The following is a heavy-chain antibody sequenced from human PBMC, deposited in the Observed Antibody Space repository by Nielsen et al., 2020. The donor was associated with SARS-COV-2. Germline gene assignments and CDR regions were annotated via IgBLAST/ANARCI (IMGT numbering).Heavy chain of an antibody. CDR2: IYYSGST. Sequence: SETLSLTCTVSGGFISSYYWGWIRQPPGKGLEWIRSIYYSGSTYYNPSLKSRVTISVDTSKNQFSLKLSSVTAADTAVYYCARVDSGSYNVYMIYWGQGTLVTVSS. D-gene: IGHD1-26*01. J-gene: IGHJ4*02. CDR3: ARVDSGSYNVYMIY. CDR1: GGFISSYY. V-gene: IGHV4-39*07.